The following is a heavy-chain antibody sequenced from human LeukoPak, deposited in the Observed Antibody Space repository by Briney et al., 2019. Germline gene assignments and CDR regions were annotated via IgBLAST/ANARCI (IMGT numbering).Heavy chain of an antibody. CDR2: IYYSGST. CDR3: ARDRLVYSSSSGWFDP. Sequence: SETLPLTCTVSGGSISSYYWSWIRQPPGKGLEWIGYIYYSGSTNYNPSLKSRVTISVDTSKNQFSLKLSSVTAADTAVYYCARDRLVYSSSSGWFDPWGQGTLVTVSS. D-gene: IGHD6-6*01. J-gene: IGHJ5*02. CDR1: GGSISSYY. V-gene: IGHV4-59*01.